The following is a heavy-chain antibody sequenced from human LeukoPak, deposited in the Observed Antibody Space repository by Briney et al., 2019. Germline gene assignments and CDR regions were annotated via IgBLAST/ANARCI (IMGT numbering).Heavy chain of an antibody. V-gene: IGHV3-11*01. D-gene: IGHD3-9*01. Sequence: GGSLRLSCAASGFTFSDYYMSWIRQAPGKGLEWVSYISSSGSTIYYADSVKGRFTISRDNAKNSLYLQMNSLRAEDTAVYYCAREYDLLTAYYTDLGYWGQGTLVTVSS. CDR1: GFTFSDYY. J-gene: IGHJ4*02. CDR3: AREYDLLTAYYTDLGY. CDR2: ISSSGSTI.